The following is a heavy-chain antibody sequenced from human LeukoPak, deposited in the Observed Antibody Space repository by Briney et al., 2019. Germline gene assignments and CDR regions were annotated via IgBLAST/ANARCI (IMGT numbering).Heavy chain of an antibody. V-gene: IGHV3-21*01. CDR1: GFYFSSYS. Sequence: PGGSLRLSCAASGFYFSSYSMNWVRQAPGKGLEWVSSINTGSTYMYYADSVKGRFTISRDNAKNSLHLQMYSLRAEDTAVYFCARVEATTGRNYHYYYLDVWGTGTTVTVSS. CDR3: ARVEATTGRNYHYYYLDV. J-gene: IGHJ6*03. CDR2: INTGSTYM. D-gene: IGHD1-1*01.